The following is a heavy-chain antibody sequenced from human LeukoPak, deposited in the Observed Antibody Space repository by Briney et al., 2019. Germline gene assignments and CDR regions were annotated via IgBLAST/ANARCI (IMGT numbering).Heavy chain of an antibody. D-gene: IGHD5-18*01. CDR1: GESFSGYF. CDR3: ARGRLQLWSFPLPYNHYAIDV. J-gene: IGHJ6*01. Sequence: SETLSLTCAVSGESFSGYFWTWIRQPPGKGLEWIGESNHFGSTDYNPSLQSRVTISVDTSKKQFSLNVRSVTDADTAVYFCARGRLQLWSFPLPYNHYAIDVWGQGTTVTVSS. V-gene: IGHV4-34*01. CDR2: SNHFGST.